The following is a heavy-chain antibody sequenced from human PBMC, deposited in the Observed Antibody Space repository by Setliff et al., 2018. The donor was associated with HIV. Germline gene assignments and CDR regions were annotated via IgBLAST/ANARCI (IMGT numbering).Heavy chain of an antibody. J-gene: IGHJ4*02. Sequence: SETLSLTCTVSGDSIISATYFWGWIRQPPGKGPEWIGTISYTGSTYYNPSLKSRVTMSVDTSEDQFSLMLSSVTAADTAVYFCARHKVLSFFGELLPPYFDYWGKGALVTVSS. V-gene: IGHV4-39*01. CDR1: GDSIISATYF. CDR2: ISYTGST. CDR3: ARHKVLSFFGELLPPYFDY. D-gene: IGHD3-10*01.